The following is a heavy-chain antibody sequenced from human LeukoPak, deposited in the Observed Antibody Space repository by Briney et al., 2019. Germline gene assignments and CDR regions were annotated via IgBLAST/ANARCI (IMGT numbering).Heavy chain of an antibody. D-gene: IGHD6-19*01. CDR3: ATYSGYSSGWEFDY. CDR2: ISAYNGNT. V-gene: IGHV1-18*01. Sequence: ASVKVSCKASGYTFTSYGISWVRQAPGQGLEWMGWISAYNGNTNYAQKLQGRVTMTTDASTSTAYMELRSLRSDDTAVYYCATYSGYSSGWEFDYWGQGTLVTVSS. CDR1: GYTFTSYG. J-gene: IGHJ4*02.